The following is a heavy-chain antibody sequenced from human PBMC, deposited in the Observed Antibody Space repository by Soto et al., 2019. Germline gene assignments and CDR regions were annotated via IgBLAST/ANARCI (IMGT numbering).Heavy chain of an antibody. D-gene: IGHD3-22*01. Sequence: ASVKFSCKASGYTFTSYGISWVRQAPGQGLEWMGWISAYNGNTNYAQKLQGRVTMTTDTSTSTAYMELRSLRSDDTAVYYCARDPSSGYLIEFDYWGQGTLVTVSS. CDR3: ARDPSSGYLIEFDY. J-gene: IGHJ4*02. V-gene: IGHV1-18*01. CDR1: GYTFTSYG. CDR2: ISAYNGNT.